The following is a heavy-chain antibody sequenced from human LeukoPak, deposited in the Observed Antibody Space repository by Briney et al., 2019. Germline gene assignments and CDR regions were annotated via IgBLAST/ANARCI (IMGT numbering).Heavy chain of an antibody. J-gene: IGHJ4*02. CDR2: IYYSGST. CDR1: GDSISDYY. CDR3: AGQDPERWRGSSHLSFDY. D-gene: IGHD5-24*01. Sequence: PSETLSLTCTVSGDSISDYYWSWIRQPPGKGLEWIGYIYYSGSTNYNPSLKSRVTISVDTSKNQFSLKLSSVTAADTAVYYCAGQDPERWRGSSHLSFDYWGQGTLVTVSS. V-gene: IGHV4-59*08.